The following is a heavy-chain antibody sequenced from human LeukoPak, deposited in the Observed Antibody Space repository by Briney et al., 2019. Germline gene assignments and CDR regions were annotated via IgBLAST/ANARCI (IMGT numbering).Heavy chain of an antibody. V-gene: IGHV1-69*04. CDR1: GGTFSSYA. CDR2: ILPILGVA. J-gene: IGHJ4*02. Sequence: SVKVSCKASGGTFSSYAISWVRQAPGQWLEWMGRILPILGVANYAQKFQGRVTITADKSTSTAYMELSSLRSEDTAVYYCARDGAAYYYDSSAPRVGNYWGQGTLVTVSS. CDR3: ARDGAAYYYDSSAPRVGNY. D-gene: IGHD3-22*01.